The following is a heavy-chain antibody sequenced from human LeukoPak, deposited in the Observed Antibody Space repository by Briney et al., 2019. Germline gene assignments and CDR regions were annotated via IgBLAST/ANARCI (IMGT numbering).Heavy chain of an antibody. CDR1: GYTFTNYA. V-gene: IGHV7-4-1*02. CDR2: INTNTGNP. D-gene: IGHD6-13*01. J-gene: IGHJ6*03. CDR3: ARGRGAAAGTGYYYYYMDV. Sequence: GASVKVSCKASGYTFTNYAMIWVRQAPGQGLEWMGWINTNTGNPTYAQGFTGRFVFSLDTSVCTAYLQISSLKAEDTAVYYCARGRGAAAGTGYYYYYMDVWGKGTTVTVSS.